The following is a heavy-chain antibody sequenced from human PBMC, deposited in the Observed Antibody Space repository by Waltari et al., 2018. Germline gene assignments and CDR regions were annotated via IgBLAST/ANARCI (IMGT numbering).Heavy chain of an antibody. Sequence: QEQLVQSGAEVKKPGASVKVSCKDSGYTFTGYYMHWVRQAPGQGLEGMGWINPNSGGTSYAQKCQGRVTMTRVTSISPAYMGLSRLRSDDTAVYYCARLWDFWSGYTDYWGQGTLVTVSS. V-gene: IGHV1-2*02. CDR1: GYTFTGYY. J-gene: IGHJ4*02. CDR2: INPNSGGT. CDR3: ARLWDFWSGYTDY. D-gene: IGHD3-3*01.